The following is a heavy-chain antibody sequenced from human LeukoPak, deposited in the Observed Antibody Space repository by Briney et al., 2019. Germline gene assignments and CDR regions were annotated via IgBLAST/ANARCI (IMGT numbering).Heavy chain of an antibody. J-gene: IGHJ4*02. CDR2: IYYSGST. V-gene: IGHV4-39*01. D-gene: IGHD1-26*01. CDR1: GGSISSSSYY. CDR3: ARWRIVGATCPKRDFDY. Sequence: SETLSLTCTVSGGSISSSSYYWGWIRQPPGKGLEWIGSIYYSGSTYCNPSLKSRVTISVDTSKNQFSLKLSSVTAADTAVYYCARWRIVGATCPKRDFDYWGQGTLVTVSS.